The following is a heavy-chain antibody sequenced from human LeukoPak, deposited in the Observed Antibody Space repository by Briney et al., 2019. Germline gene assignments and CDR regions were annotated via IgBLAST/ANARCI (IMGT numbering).Heavy chain of an antibody. D-gene: IGHD2-2*01. CDR3: ARGACSSTSCYFGKNWFDP. V-gene: IGHV3-33*01. J-gene: IGHJ5*02. Sequence: GGSLRLSCAASGFTFSSYGMHWVRQAPGKGLEWVAVIWYDGSNKYYADSVKGRFTISRDNSKNTLYLQMNSLRAEDTAVYYCARGACSSTSCYFGKNWFDPWGQGTLVTVSS. CDR1: GFTFSSYG. CDR2: IWYDGSNK.